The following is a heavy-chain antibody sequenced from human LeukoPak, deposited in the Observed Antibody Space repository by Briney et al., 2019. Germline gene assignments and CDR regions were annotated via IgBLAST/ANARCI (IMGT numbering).Heavy chain of an antibody. Sequence: GRSLRLSCAASGFTFHDYAMHWVRQAPGKGLEWVSGLSWNAANIGYAESVRGRFTISRDNAGNSLYLQMNSLRPEDTALYYCAKALGSTVTTRTYLDYWGQGTLVTVSS. CDR1: GFTFHDYA. D-gene: IGHD4-17*01. CDR2: LSWNAANI. CDR3: AKALGSTVTTRTYLDY. V-gene: IGHV3-9*01. J-gene: IGHJ4*02.